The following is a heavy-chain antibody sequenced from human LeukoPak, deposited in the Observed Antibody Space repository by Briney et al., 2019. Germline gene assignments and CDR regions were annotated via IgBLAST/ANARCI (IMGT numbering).Heavy chain of an antibody. CDR2: FDPEDGET. J-gene: IGHJ4*02. Sequence: ASVKVSCKVSGYTLTELSMHWVRQAPGKGLEWMGGFDPEDGETIYAQKFQGRVTMTTDTSTSTAYMELRSLRSDDTAVYYCARIWFGELFGDYWGQGTLVTVSS. V-gene: IGHV1-24*01. CDR1: GYTLTELS. CDR3: ARIWFGELFGDY. D-gene: IGHD3-10*01.